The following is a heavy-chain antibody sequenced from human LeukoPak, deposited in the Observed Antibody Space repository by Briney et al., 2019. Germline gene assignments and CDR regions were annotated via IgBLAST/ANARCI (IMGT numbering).Heavy chain of an antibody. CDR1: GASMTSSY. D-gene: IGHD5-24*01. CDR2: VYYTGVT. V-gene: IGHV4-59*01. J-gene: IGHJ4*02. CDR3: ARGAGRDGGY. Sequence: SETLSLTCHVSGASMTSSYWSWIRQPPGKGLEWIAYVYYTGVTNYNPSLKRRVIISLDTARNQLSLKLSSVTAADTAVYYCARGAGRDGGYWGQGTLVTVSS.